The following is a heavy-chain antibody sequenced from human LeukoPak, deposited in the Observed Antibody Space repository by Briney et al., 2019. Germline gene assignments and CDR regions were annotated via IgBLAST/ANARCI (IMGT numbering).Heavy chain of an antibody. CDR3: TRSDCNSIHCYVRDY. CDR2: ISGSGDTT. J-gene: IGHJ4*02. V-gene: IGHV3-23*01. CDR1: GFTFSSHA. Sequence: PGGSLRLSCAPSGFTFSSHAMSWVRRAPGKGLERVSLISGSGDTTSYADPVKGRFTISRDNSKNTLFLQMNSLRAEDTAVYFCTRSDCNSIHCYVRDYWGQGTLVTVSS. D-gene: IGHD2/OR15-2a*01.